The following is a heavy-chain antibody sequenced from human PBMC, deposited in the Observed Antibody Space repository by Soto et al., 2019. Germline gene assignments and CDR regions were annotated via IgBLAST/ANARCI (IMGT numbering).Heavy chain of an antibody. CDR1: GGSISSGGYY. Sequence: KPSETLSLTCTVSGGSISSGGYYWSWIRQHPGKGLEWIGYIYYSGSTYYNPSLKSRITISVDTSKNQFSLKLSSVTAADTAVYYCARDQRFGGVIVPYNWFDPWGQGTLVTVSS. CDR2: IYYSGST. CDR3: ARDQRFGGVIVPYNWFDP. V-gene: IGHV4-31*03. D-gene: IGHD3-16*02. J-gene: IGHJ5*02.